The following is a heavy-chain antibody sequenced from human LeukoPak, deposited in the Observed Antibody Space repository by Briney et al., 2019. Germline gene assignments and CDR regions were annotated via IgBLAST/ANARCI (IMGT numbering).Heavy chain of an antibody. CDR3: ARAISMVRGVNYFDY. D-gene: IGHD3-10*01. CDR2: IRYDGSNK. J-gene: IGHJ4*02. Sequence: GGSLRLSCAASGFTFSNYGIHWVRQAPGKGLEWVAFIRYDGSNKYYADSVKGRFTISRENAKNSLYLQMNSLRAGDTAVYYCARAISMVRGVNYFDYWGQGTLVTVSS. V-gene: IGHV3-30*02. CDR1: GFTFSNYG.